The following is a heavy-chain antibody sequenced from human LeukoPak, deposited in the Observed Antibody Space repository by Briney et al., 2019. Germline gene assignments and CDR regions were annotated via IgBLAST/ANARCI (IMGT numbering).Heavy chain of an antibody. D-gene: IGHD2-2*01. Sequence: ASVKVSCKASGGTFSSYAISWVRQAPGQGLEWMGGIIPIFGTANYAQKFQGRVTITADESTSTAYMELSSLRSEDTAVYYCARGRDIVVVPAAFDYWGQGTLVTVPS. CDR3: ARGRDIVVVPAAFDY. J-gene: IGHJ4*02. CDR1: GGTFSSYA. V-gene: IGHV1-69*13. CDR2: IIPIFGTA.